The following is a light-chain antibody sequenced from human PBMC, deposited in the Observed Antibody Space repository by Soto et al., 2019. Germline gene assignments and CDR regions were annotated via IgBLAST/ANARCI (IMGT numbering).Light chain of an antibody. CDR2: DAS. CDR1: QSVSSY. V-gene: IGKV3-11*01. J-gene: IGKJ4*01. CDR3: QQRSKLLT. Sequence: EIVLTQSPATLSLSPGERATLSCRASQSVSSYLAWYQQKPGQAPRLFIYDASNRATGIPARFSGSGSGTNFTLTISSLEPEDFAVYCCQQRSKLLTFGRSTKLDMK.